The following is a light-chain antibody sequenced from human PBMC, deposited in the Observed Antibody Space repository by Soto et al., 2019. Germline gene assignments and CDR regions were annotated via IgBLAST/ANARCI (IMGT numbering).Light chain of an antibody. CDR1: HSISTN. Sequence: EIIMTQSPATLSVSPGEGATLSCRTSHSISTNLAWYQHKRGQSPRLLVYGASTRATGVPARFSGSGSGAEFTLSISSLQSEDFAVYYCQQRNIWPPVTFGQGTRLEI. V-gene: IGKV3-15*01. CDR3: QQRNIWPPVT. J-gene: IGKJ5*01. CDR2: GAS.